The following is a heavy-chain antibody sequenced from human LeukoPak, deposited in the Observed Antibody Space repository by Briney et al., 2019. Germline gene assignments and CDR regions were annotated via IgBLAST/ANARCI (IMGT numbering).Heavy chain of an antibody. CDR3: AKDRGPTKCGDVPLQAFDY. J-gene: IGHJ4*02. Sequence: SGGSLRLSCAASGFTFSSYAMSWVRQAPGKGLEWVSAISSSGSGTYYPDSVKGRFTISRDNSKNTLYLQMNNLRVEDTAVYYCAKDRGPTKCGDVPLQAFDYWGQGTLVTVSS. CDR1: GFTFSSYA. D-gene: IGHD4-17*01. CDR2: ISSSGSGT. V-gene: IGHV3-23*01.